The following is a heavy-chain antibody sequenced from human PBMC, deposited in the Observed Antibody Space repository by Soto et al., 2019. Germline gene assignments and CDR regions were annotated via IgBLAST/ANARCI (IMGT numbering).Heavy chain of an antibody. CDR1: GDSVSSNSAA. D-gene: IGHD2-15*01. J-gene: IGHJ6*02. CDR2: TYYRSKWYN. CDR3: ARGGGYCSGGSCYPYSAYYYYYGMDV. Sequence: SQTLSLTCAISGDSVSSNSAAWNWIRQSPSRGLEWLGRTYYRSKWYNDYAVSVKSRITISPDTSKNQFSLQLNSVTPEDTAVYYCARGGGYCSGGSCYPYSAYYYYYGMDVWGQGTTVTVSS. V-gene: IGHV6-1*01.